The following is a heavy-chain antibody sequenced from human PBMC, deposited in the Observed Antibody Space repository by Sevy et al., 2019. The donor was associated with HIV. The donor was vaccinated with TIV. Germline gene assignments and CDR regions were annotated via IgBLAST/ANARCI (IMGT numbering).Heavy chain of an antibody. V-gene: IGHV3-23*01. CDR1: GFTSSSYA. CDR2: LSDSGVRT. CDR3: ARDRAKSATGTXFDX. Sequence: GGSLRLSCAASGFTSSSYAMSWVRQPPGRGLEWVSTLSDSGVRTYYADSVKGRFTISRDNSKNILYLQMNSLGAEDTAVYYCARDRAKSATGTXFDXWGQGTLVTVSS. D-gene: IGHD3-9*01. J-gene: IGHJ4*02.